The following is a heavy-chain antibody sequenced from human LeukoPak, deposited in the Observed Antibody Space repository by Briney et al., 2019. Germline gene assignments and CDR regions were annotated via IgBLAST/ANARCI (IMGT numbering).Heavy chain of an antibody. J-gene: IGHJ6*03. CDR3: ARDKVAGHTRKYYYYYYYMDV. D-gene: IGHD6-19*01. CDR2: INPNSGGT. Sequence: GASVKVSCKASGYTFTGYYMHWVRQAPGQGLEWMGWINPNSGGTNYAQKLQGRVTMTTDTSTSTAYMELRSLRSDDTAVYYCARDKVAGHTRKYYYYYYYMDVWGKGTTVTVSS. CDR1: GYTFTGYY. V-gene: IGHV1-2*02.